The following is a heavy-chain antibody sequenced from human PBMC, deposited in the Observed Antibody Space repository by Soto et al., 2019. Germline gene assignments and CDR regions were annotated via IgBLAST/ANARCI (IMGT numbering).Heavy chain of an antibody. D-gene: IGHD5-18*01. Sequence: PGGSLRLSCVTSGFAFSSYAMSWFRQAPGKGLEWVSAISGTGSDTFYADSVKGRLTISRDNSKNTVDLQMNSLRAEDTAVYYCAREYRRGYSYGPDYWGQGTLVTVSS. J-gene: IGHJ4*02. CDR3: AREYRRGYSYGPDY. CDR2: ISGTGSDT. CDR1: GFAFSSYA. V-gene: IGHV3-23*01.